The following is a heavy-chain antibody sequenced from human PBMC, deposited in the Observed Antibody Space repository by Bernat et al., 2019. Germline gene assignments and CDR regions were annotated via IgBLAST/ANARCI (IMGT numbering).Heavy chain of an antibody. J-gene: IGHJ5*02. V-gene: IGHV4-59*01. CDR1: GGSISSYY. CDR3: AREGTPVTGGWFDP. CDR2: IYYSGST. D-gene: IGHD4-17*01. Sequence: QVQLQESGPGLVKPSQTLSLTCTVSGGSISSYYWSWIRQPPGKGLEWIGYIYYSGSTNYNPSLKSRVTISVDTSKNQFSLKLSSVTAADTAVYYCAREGTPVTGGWFDPWGQGTLVTVSS.